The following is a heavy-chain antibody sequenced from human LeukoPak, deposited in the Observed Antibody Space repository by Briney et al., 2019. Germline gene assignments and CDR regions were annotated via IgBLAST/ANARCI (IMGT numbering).Heavy chain of an antibody. CDR1: EFTVSSNY. Sequence: GGSLRLSCAASEFTVSSNYMSWVRQAPGKRLEWVSVIYSGGSTYYADSVKGRFTISRDNSKNTLYLQMNSLRAEDTAVYYCARDDSSGYFDYWGQGTLVTVSS. J-gene: IGHJ4*02. V-gene: IGHV3-53*01. D-gene: IGHD6-25*01. CDR2: IYSGGST. CDR3: ARDDSSGYFDY.